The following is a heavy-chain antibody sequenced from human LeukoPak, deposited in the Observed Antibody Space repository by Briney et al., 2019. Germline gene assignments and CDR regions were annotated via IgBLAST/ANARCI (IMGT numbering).Heavy chain of an antibody. CDR1: GYTFTSYD. D-gene: IGHD6-6*01. Sequence: WASVKVSCKASGYTFTSYDINWVRQATGQGLEWMGRIIPIFGTANYAQKFQGRVTMTRNTSISTAYMELSGLRSEDTAVYYCARGRRIAARPNYYYYMDVWGKGTTVTVSS. CDR3: ARGRRIAARPNYYYYMDV. V-gene: IGHV1-8*01. CDR2: IIPIFGTA. J-gene: IGHJ6*03.